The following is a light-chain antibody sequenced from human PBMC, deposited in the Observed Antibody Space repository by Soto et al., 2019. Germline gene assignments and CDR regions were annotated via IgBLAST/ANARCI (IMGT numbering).Light chain of an antibody. J-gene: IGKJ5*01. Sequence: EILMTQSPATLSVSPGERVTLSCRASQSVSNNLVWYQQKPGQAPRLLSYGSSIRATGIPARFSGSGSATEFTLTISSLKSADFAVYYGQQHNNWHPITFGQGTRLEIK. CDR2: GSS. CDR3: QQHNNWHPIT. CDR1: QSVSNN. V-gene: IGKV3-15*01.